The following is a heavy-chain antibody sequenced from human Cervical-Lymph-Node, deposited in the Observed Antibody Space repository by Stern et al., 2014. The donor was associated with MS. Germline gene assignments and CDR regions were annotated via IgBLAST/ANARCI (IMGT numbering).Heavy chain of an antibody. CDR2: ISYDGTNK. J-gene: IGHJ4*02. D-gene: IGHD1-26*01. Sequence: VQLVESGGGVVQPGRSLRLSCVASGFTISSFVMHWVRQAPGKGLEWVAVISYDGTNKYYADSVKGRFTISRDSSNNTLYLHMHSLRAEDTAVYYCARYAGGRRSYSSFPAIDYWGQGTLVTVSS. CDR3: ARYAGGRRSYSSFPAIDY. V-gene: IGHV3-30*04. CDR1: GFTISSFV.